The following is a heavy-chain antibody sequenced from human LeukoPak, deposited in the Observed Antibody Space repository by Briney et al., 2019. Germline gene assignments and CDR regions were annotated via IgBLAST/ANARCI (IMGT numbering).Heavy chain of an antibody. CDR2: INPNSGGT. CDR1: GYTFTGYY. Sequence: ASVKVSCKASGYTFTGYYMHWVRQAPGQGLEWMGWINPNSGGTNYAQKFQGRVTMTRDTSISTAYMELSRLRSDDTAVYYCARDGSGTYWAYYNWFDPWGQGTLVTVSS. V-gene: IGHV1-2*02. D-gene: IGHD3-10*01. CDR3: ARDGSGTYWAYYNWFDP. J-gene: IGHJ5*02.